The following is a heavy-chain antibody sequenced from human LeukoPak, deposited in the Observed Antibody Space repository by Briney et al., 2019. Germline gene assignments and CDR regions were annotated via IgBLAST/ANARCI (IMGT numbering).Heavy chain of an antibody. D-gene: IGHD4-17*01. CDR2: IGGSGVNT. V-gene: IGHV3-23*01. J-gene: IGHJ3*02. Sequence: GGSLRLSCAASGFTFSSYAMSGVRQAPGKGLEWVSPIGGSGVNTYYADSAKGRFTISRDNSKSTLYLQMNSLRGEGTAVYYCAKDRMVTTGLGALDIWGPGTMVTVSS. CDR3: AKDRMVTTGLGALDI. CDR1: GFTFSSYA.